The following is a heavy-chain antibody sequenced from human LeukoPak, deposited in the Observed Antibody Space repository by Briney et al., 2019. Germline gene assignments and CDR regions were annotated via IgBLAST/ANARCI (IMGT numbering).Heavy chain of an antibody. D-gene: IGHD1-14*01. V-gene: IGHV4-39*01. CDR2: IYDSGST. CDR3: ARLSIPLKITRGAFDI. CDR1: GGSISSSSYY. J-gene: IGHJ3*02. Sequence: TSETLSLTCTVSGGSISSSSYYWGWIRQPPGKGLEWIGSIYDSGSTYYNPSLKSRVTISVDTSKNQFSLKLSSVTAADTAVYYCARLSIPLKITRGAFDIWGQGTMVTVSS.